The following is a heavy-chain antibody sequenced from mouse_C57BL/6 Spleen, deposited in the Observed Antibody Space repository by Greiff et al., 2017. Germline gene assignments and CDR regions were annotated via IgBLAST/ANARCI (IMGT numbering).Heavy chain of an antibody. CDR2: IRSKSNNYAT. V-gene: IGHV10-1*01. CDR1: GFSFNTYA. J-gene: IGHJ4*01. CDR3: VRQGSGPLYAMDD. Sequence: EVMLVESGGGLVQPKGSLKLSCAASGFSFNTYAMNWVRQAPGKGLEWVARIRSKSNNYATYYADSVKDRFTISRDDSESMLYLQMNNLKTEDTAMYYCVRQGSGPLYAMDDWGQGTSVTVSS. D-gene: IGHD3-2*02.